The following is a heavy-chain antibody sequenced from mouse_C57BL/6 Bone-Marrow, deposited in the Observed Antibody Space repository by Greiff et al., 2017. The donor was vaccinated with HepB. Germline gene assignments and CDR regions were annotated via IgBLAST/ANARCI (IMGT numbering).Heavy chain of an antibody. D-gene: IGHD2-4*01. CDR3: ARLYDYDQTAWFAY. Sequence: QVQLQQSGAELVKPGASVKISCKASGYAFSSYWMNWVKQRPGKGLEWIGQIHPGDGDTNYNGKFKGKATLTADKSSSTAYMQLSSLTSEDSAVYFCARLYDYDQTAWFAYWGQGTLVTVSA. J-gene: IGHJ3*01. CDR1: GYAFSSYW. V-gene: IGHV1-80*01. CDR2: IHPGDGDT.